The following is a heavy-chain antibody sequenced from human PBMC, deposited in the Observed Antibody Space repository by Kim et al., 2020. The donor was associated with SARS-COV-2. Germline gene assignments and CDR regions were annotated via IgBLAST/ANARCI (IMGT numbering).Heavy chain of an antibody. V-gene: IGHV3-21*01. J-gene: IGHJ6*02. Sequence: GGSLRLSCAASGFTFSSYSMNWVRQAPGKGLEWVSSISSSSSYIYYADSVKGRFTISRDNAKNSLYLQMNSLRAEDTAVYYCARPIFHDYGDYVHYYYYGMDVWGQGTTVTVSS. D-gene: IGHD4-17*01. CDR3: ARPIFHDYGDYVHYYYYGMDV. CDR2: ISSSSSYI. CDR1: GFTFSSYS.